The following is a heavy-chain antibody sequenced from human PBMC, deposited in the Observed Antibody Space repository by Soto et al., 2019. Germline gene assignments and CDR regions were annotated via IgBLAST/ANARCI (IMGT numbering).Heavy chain of an antibody. CDR3: ARDRPVASSPYYDYYGMDV. CDR1: GGSITSGDYY. Sequence: QVQLQESGQGLVKPSQTLSLTCSVSGGSITSGDYYWSWVRQRPGKGLEWIGYISYSGNSYYTPSLKSRLPFSIDPSKNQFSLKLSSVTAADTAVYFCARDRPVASSPYYDYYGMDVWGQGTTVTVS. CDR2: ISYSGNS. V-gene: IGHV4-31*03. J-gene: IGHJ6*02. D-gene: IGHD3-3*02.